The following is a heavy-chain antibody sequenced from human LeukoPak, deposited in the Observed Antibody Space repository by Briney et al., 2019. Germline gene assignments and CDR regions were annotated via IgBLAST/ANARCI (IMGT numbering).Heavy chain of an antibody. CDR3: ATRSDIVATGFLSFDY. V-gene: IGHV1-2*02. D-gene: IGHD5-12*01. CDR2: INPNSGGT. J-gene: IGHJ4*02. CDR1: GYTFTGYY. Sequence: ASVKVSCKASGYTFTGYYMHWVRQAPGQGLEWMGWINPNSGGTNYAQKFQGRVTMTRDTSISTAYMELSRLRSDDTAVYYCATRSDIVATGFLSFDYWGQGTLVTVSS.